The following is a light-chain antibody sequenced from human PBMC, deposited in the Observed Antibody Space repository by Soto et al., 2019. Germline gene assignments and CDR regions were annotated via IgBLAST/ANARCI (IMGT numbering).Light chain of an antibody. V-gene: IGKV1-5*03. Sequence: DIQLTQSPSTLSASLLERITIXCRASRTVSNWLAWYQDQPGRAPRLLISWASILESGVPPRFSGSGFGTEFTLTIDSLQPDDFGTYYCQQYNSYALTFGQGTRLEI. CDR3: QQYNSYALT. CDR1: RTVSNW. CDR2: WAS. J-gene: IGKJ5*01.